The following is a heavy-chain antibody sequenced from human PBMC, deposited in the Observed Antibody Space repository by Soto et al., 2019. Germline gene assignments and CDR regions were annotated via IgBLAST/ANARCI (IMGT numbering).Heavy chain of an antibody. CDR3: ARDYLGGWELRSWFDP. J-gene: IGHJ5*02. D-gene: IGHD1-26*01. V-gene: IGHV1-69*13. CDR1: GGTFSSYA. Sequence: VASVKVSCKASGGTFSSYAISWVRQAPGQGLEWMGGIIPIFGTANYAQKFQGRVTITADESTSTAYMELSSLRSEDTAVYYCARDYLGGWELRSWFDPWGQGTLVTVSS. CDR2: IIPIFGTA.